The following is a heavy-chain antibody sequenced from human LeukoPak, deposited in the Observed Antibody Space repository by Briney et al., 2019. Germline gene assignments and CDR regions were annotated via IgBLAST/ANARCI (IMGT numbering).Heavy chain of an antibody. J-gene: IGHJ6*03. CDR3: AKVLLRALDYMDV. V-gene: IGHV3-23*01. D-gene: IGHD2-15*01. CDR1: GFIFSTSD. CDR2: ISGSGGST. Sequence: PGGSLRLSCAASGFIFSTSDMNWVRQAPGKGLEWVSAISGSGGSTYYADFVKGRFTISRDNSKSTLYLQMNNLRADDTAVYYCAKVLLRALDYMDVWGKGTTVTVSS.